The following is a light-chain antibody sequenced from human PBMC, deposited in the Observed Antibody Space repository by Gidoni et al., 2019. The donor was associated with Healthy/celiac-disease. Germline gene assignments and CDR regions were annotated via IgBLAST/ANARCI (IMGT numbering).Light chain of an antibody. V-gene: IGKV1-33*01. CDR1: QDISNY. J-gene: IGKJ4*01. Sequence: DIQMTQSPSSLSASVGDRVTITCQARQDISNYLNWYQQKPGKAPKLLIYDASNLETGVPPRFSGSGSGTDFTFTISSLQPEDIATYYCQQYDNLPRALTFGGGTKVEIK. CDR2: DAS. CDR3: QQYDNLPRALT.